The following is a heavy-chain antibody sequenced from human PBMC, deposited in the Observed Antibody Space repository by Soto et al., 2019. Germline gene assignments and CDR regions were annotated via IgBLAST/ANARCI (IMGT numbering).Heavy chain of an antibody. J-gene: IGHJ4*02. V-gene: IGHV1-69*13. CDR2: IIPIFGTA. D-gene: IGHD1-7*01. Sequence: SVKVSCKASGGTFSSYAISWVRQAPGQGLEWMGGIIPIFGTANYAQKFQGRVTITADESTSTAYMELSSLRSEDTAVYYCARAPKLELPLDYWGQGTLVTVSS. CDR3: ARAPKLELPLDY. CDR1: GGTFSSYA.